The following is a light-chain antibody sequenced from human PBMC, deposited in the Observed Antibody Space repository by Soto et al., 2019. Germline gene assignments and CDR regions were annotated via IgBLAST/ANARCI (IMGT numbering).Light chain of an antibody. CDR3: QLLNICSNLST. CDR1: QGISSF. Sequence: IQLTQSPSSLSAAIGDRVTITCRASQGISSFLALYQQQPGKAPKLLIYAASTWHSGIPSRLSGRGSGTDLTRTLSRLQPEDFAAAYCQLLNICSNLSTFGQGTRPEI. V-gene: IGKV1-9*01. J-gene: IGKJ5*01. CDR2: AAS.